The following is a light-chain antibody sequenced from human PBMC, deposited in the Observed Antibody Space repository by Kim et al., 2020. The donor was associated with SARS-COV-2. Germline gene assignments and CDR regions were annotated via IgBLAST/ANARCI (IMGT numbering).Light chain of an antibody. Sequence: LSQGERATLSCRASQSVSNYLTWYQQKPGQPPRLLIYDTSNRVTGIPARFSGIGSGTDFTLTISSLEPEDFAVYYCQQRNNWPPTFGQGTRLEIK. V-gene: IGKV3-11*01. CDR1: QSVSNY. CDR2: DTS. J-gene: IGKJ5*01. CDR3: QQRNNWPPT.